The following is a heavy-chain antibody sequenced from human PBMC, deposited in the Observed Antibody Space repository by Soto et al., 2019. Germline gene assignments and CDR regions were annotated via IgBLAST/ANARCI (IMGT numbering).Heavy chain of an antibody. D-gene: IGHD2-2*01. Sequence: QVQLVQSGAEVKKPGASVKVSCKASGYTFTSYYMHWVRQATGQGLEWMGIINPSGGSTSYAQKFQGRVTMTRHTSTSTVYMELSSLRSEDTAVYYCARVDGFCSSTSCYEVWFDPWGQGTLVTVSS. J-gene: IGHJ5*02. CDR1: GYTFTSYY. CDR2: INPSGGST. V-gene: IGHV1-46*01. CDR3: ARVDGFCSSTSCYEVWFDP.